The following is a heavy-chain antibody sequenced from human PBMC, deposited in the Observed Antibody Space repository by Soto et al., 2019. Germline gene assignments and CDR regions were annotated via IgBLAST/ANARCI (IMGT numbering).Heavy chain of an antibody. J-gene: IGHJ6*04. CDR1: GYTFTSYG. D-gene: IGHD2-2*03. CDR2: ISAYNGNT. V-gene: IGHV1-18*01. CDR3: ARDMDIVVGPAAIPPYYGMDV. Sequence: ASVKVSCKASGYTFTSYGISWVRQAPGQGLEWMGWISAYNGNTNYAQKLQGRVTMTTDTSTSTAYMELRSLRSDDTAVYYCARDMDIVVGPAAIPPYYGMDVWGKGTTVTVAS.